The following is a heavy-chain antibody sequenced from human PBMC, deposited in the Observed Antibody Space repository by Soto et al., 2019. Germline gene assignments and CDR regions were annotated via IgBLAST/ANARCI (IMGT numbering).Heavy chain of an antibody. CDR1: GGSVSSSSYS. CDR3: ARLGGGGSGSTNWFDP. V-gene: IGHV4-39*01. J-gene: IGHJ5*02. Sequence: PSETLSLTCTVSGGSVSSSSYSWGWIRQPPGKGLEWIGSIYYSGSTYYNPSLKSRVTISVDTSKNQFSLKLSSVTAADTAVYYCARLGGGGSGSTNWFDPLGQGTLVTVSS. CDR2: IYYSGST. D-gene: IGHD3-10*01.